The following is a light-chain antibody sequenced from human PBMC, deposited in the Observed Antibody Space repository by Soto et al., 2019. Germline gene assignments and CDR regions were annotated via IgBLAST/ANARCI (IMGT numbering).Light chain of an antibody. CDR2: DAS. V-gene: IGKV3-11*01. J-gene: IGKJ4*01. CDR3: HQLSNWPST. Sequence: EIVLTQAPATMSLSPGERATLSCRASQSVSRYLAWYQQKPGQAPRLLIYDASNRATGIPARFSGSGSGTDFTLTITTVEPEDFAVHYCHQLSNWPSTFGGGTKVEIK. CDR1: QSVSRY.